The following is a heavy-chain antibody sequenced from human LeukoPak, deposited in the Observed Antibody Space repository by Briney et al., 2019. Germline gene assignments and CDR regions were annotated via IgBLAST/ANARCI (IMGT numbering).Heavy chain of an antibody. CDR2: ISSYNSKT. Sequence: ASVNFTFMCSGYTFTSYGISGVRQAPAQGREWMGWISSYNSKTNYAQKLHGRVTMTTDTSTSTAYMELRSLRSDGTAVYYCAVGYSYGPPLFFDYWGQGTLVTVSS. CDR1: GYTFTSYG. V-gene: IGHV1-18*04. J-gene: IGHJ4*02. CDR3: AVGYSYGPPLFFDY. D-gene: IGHD5-18*01.